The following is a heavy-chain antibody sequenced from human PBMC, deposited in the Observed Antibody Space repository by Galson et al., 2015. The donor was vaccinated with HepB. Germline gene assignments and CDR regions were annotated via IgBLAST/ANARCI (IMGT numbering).Heavy chain of an antibody. CDR1: GFTFSSYG. D-gene: IGHD6-19*01. J-gene: IGHJ4*02. Sequence: SLRLSCAASGFTFSSYGMHWVRLAPGKGLEWVAVIWYDGSNKYYADSVKGRFTISRDNSKNTLYLQMNSLRAEDTAVYYCAQSYSSGWYGYWGQGTLVTVSS. CDR3: AQSYSSGWYGY. CDR2: IWYDGSNK. V-gene: IGHV3-33*06.